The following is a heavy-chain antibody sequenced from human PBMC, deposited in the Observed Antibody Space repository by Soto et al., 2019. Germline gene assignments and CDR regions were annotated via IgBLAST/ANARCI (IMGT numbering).Heavy chain of an antibody. Sequence: ASVKVSCKGSGYTFTSYGISWVRQAPGQGLEWMGWISAYNGNTNYAQKLQGRVTMTTDTSTSTAYMELRSLRSDDTAVYYCARDRRARGSYSLYYYYGMDVWGQGTTVTVSS. D-gene: IGHD1-26*01. CDR3: ARDRRARGSYSLYYYYGMDV. CDR1: GYTFTSYG. CDR2: ISAYNGNT. J-gene: IGHJ6*02. V-gene: IGHV1-18*01.